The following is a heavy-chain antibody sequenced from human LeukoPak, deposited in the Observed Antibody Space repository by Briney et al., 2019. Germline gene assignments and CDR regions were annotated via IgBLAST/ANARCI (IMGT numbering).Heavy chain of an antibody. Sequence: GRSLRLSCAASGFTFSSYGMHWVRQAPGKGLEWVALICDDGSNNYYADSVKGRFTIYRDNSKNTLELQMNSLRAEDTAVYYCAKDHSTHYYGSGTYGPRGYSDYWGQGTLVTVSS. CDR3: AKDHSTHYYGSGTYGPRGYSDY. CDR2: ICDDGSNN. CDR1: GFTFSSYG. D-gene: IGHD3-10*01. J-gene: IGHJ4*02. V-gene: IGHV3-33*06.